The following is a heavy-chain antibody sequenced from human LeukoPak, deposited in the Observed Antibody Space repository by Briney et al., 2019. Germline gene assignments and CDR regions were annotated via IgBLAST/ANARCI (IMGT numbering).Heavy chain of an antibody. CDR3: AIDAWELAFDI. J-gene: IGHJ3*02. CDR1: GFTFSSYW. Sequence: PGGSLRLSCAASGFTFSSYWLSWVRQAPGKGLEWVANIKTDGSETYYVDSVKGRFTISRDNAKNSLYLQMNSLTAEDTAVYYCAIDAWELAFDIWGQGTMVTVS. V-gene: IGHV3-7*02. CDR2: IKTDGSET. D-gene: IGHD1-26*01.